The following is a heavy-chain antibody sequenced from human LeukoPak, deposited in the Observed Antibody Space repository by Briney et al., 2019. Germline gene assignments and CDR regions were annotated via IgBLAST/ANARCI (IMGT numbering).Heavy chain of an antibody. CDR1: GFTFSSYA. J-gene: IGHJ4*02. CDR2: ISGSGGST. Sequence: GGSLRLSCAASGFTFSSYAMNWVRQAPGKGLEWVSGISGSGGSTYYADSVKGRFTIFRDNSKNTLYLQMNSLRAEDTAVYYCAKDPHRPTSIDYWGQGTLVTVSS. D-gene: IGHD1-26*01. V-gene: IGHV3-23*01. CDR3: AKDPHRPTSIDY.